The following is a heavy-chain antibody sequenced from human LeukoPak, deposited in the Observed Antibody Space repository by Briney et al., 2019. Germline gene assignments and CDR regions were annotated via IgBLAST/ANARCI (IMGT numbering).Heavy chain of an antibody. Sequence: SETLSLTCAVYGGSFSGYYWSWIRQPPGKGLEWIGEINHSGSTNYNPSLKSRVTISVDTSKNQFSLKLSSVTAADTAVYYCARGRPGGYYCMDVWGQGTTVTVSS. CDR3: ARGRPGGYYCMDV. V-gene: IGHV4-34*01. CDR1: GGSFSGYY. CDR2: INHSGST. D-gene: IGHD2-2*01. J-gene: IGHJ6*02.